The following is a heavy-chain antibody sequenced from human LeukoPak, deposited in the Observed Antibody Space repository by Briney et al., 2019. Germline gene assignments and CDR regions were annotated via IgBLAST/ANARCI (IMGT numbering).Heavy chain of an antibody. CDR3: ARGSYSSSWQPLETYYFDY. D-gene: IGHD6-13*01. CDR2: IAYDGTNI. J-gene: IGHJ4*02. V-gene: IGHV3-30*14. CDR1: GFTFGHYA. Sequence: GGSLRLSCAASGFTFGHYAMHWVRQAPGKGLEWVAVIAYDGTNIHYADSVKGRFTISRDNSKNTLYLQMNSLRAEDTAVYYCARGSYSSSWQPLETYYFDYWGQGTLVTVSS.